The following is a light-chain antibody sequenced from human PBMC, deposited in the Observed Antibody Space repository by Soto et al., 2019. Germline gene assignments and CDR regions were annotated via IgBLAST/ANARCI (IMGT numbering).Light chain of an antibody. Sequence: IVMTQYPATLSVSPGDRATLSCRADQYVSSSVAWYQHKPGQAPRLLIHGASTRATDVPDRFRGSGFGTEFTLTSTSLHSEDFGVYYCQQYNNWLTFGQGTRLEIK. J-gene: IGKJ5*01. CDR3: QQYNNWLT. V-gene: IGKV3-15*01. CDR2: GAS. CDR1: QYVSSS.